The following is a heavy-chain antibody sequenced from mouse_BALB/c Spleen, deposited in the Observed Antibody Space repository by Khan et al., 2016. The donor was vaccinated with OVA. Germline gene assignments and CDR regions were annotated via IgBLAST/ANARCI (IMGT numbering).Heavy chain of an antibody. J-gene: IGHJ2*01. CDR2: IWTGGGT. Sequence: VELVESGPGLVAPSQSLSITCTVSGFSLTSYGVHWVRQPPGKGLEWLGVIWTGGGTQYNSALLSRLCISKYNSTSPVSLKMNSLQTEDTAMYYYARLEDKWGQGTTVTVSS. CDR1: GFSLTSYG. V-gene: IGHV2-9*02. CDR3: ARLEDK.